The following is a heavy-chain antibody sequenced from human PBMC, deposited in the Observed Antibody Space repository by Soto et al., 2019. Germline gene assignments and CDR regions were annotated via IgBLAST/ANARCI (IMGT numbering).Heavy chain of an antibody. CDR2: ISSDGNGT. V-gene: IGHV3-74*01. Sequence: PGGSLRLSCAASGFTFSSYAMHWVRQAPGKGLEWVSRISSDGNGTSYADSVKGRFTISRDHAKNTLYLQMNMLRAEDTAAYYYARGSFGPYNWFDAWGQGTLVTVSS. CDR1: GFTFSSYA. CDR3: ARGSFGPYNWFDA. D-gene: IGHD3-10*01. J-gene: IGHJ5*02.